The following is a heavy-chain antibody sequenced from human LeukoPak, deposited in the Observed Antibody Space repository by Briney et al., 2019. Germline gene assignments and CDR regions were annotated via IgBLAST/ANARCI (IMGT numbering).Heavy chain of an antibody. J-gene: IGHJ3*02. Sequence: GGSLRLSCAASGFTFSDYYMSWIRQAPGKGLEWVSYISSSGTTIHYADSVKGRFTISRDNAKNSLYLQMNSLRAEDTAVYYCARDTHFYGSGSPAFDIWGQGTVVTVSS. CDR3: ARDTHFYGSGSPAFDI. CDR1: GFTFSDYY. CDR2: ISSSGTTI. D-gene: IGHD3-10*01. V-gene: IGHV3-11*04.